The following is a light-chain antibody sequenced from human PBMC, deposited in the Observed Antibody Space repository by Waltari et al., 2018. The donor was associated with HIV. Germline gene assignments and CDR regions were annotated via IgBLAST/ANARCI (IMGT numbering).Light chain of an antibody. CDR2: ESS. V-gene: IGKV3-11*01. Sequence: IVSTQTLATLPLSLGERATLSCRARQSVNRYLAWFQQKPGQAPRLLIYESSNTATDMPARFSGSGSATDFTHYIASLEPGDFAIYYGRQNSNWPVKFGGGTKVDI. CDR1: QSVNRY. CDR3: RQNSNWPVK. J-gene: IGKJ4*02.